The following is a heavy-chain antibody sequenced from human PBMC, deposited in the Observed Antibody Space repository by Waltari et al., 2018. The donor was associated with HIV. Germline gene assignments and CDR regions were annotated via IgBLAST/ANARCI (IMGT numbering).Heavy chain of an antibody. J-gene: IGHJ4*02. D-gene: IGHD1-26*01. CDR3: ARDGSSYYGLDY. Sequence: EVQVVESGGGLVQPGGSLRLYCAAPGSTFSTYEMNWVRQAPGKGLEWVSYISSSGSTIYYADSVKGRFTISRDNAKNSLYLQMNSLRAEDTAVYFCARDGSSYYGLDYWGRGTLVTVSS. CDR1: GSTFSTYE. V-gene: IGHV3-48*03. CDR2: ISSSGSTI.